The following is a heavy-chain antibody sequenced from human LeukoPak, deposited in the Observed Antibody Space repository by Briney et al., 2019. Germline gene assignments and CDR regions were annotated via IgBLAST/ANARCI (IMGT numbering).Heavy chain of an antibody. CDR3: ARGSIVVTPYFDY. V-gene: IGHV4-59*01. J-gene: IGHJ4*02. CDR2: IYYSGST. D-gene: IGHD1-26*01. CDR1: GGSISSYY. Sequence: SETLSLTCTVSGGSISSYYWSWIRQPPGKGLEWIGYIYYSGSTNYNPSLKSRVTISVDTSKNQFSLKLSSVTAADTAVHYCARGSIVVTPYFDYWGQGTLVTVSS.